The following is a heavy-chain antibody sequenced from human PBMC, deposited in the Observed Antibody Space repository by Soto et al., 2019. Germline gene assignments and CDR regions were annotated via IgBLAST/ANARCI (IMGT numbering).Heavy chain of an antibody. CDR2: TNADNGDT. CDR1: GYTFSTYA. J-gene: IGHJ4*02. D-gene: IGHD3-10*01. Sequence: QVHLVQSGAEMRKPGASVKVSCKASGYTFSTYAIHWVRQAPGQGLEWMGWTNADNGDTKFSQKFQGRVTITRDTSAHTAYMDLSSLRPEDTAVYYCARGGWFGELPFDYWGQGTLVTVSS. V-gene: IGHV1-3*01. CDR3: ARGGWFGELPFDY.